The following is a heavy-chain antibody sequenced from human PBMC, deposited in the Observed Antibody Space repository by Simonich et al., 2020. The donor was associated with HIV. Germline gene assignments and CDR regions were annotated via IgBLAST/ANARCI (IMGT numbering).Heavy chain of an antibody. V-gene: IGHV4-39*01. CDR2: IYYSGST. CDR1: GGSLRSSSFY. CDR3: AGLKTMGGYFDY. D-gene: IGHD3-10*01. J-gene: IGHJ4*02. Sequence: QLQLQESGPGLVKPSETLSLTCTVSGGSLRSSSFYWGWIRQPPGKGLEWVGNIYYSGSTFYNPSLTRRVTISVDTSKNQFSLKLSSVTAADTAVYYCAGLKTMGGYFDYWGQGTLVTVSS.